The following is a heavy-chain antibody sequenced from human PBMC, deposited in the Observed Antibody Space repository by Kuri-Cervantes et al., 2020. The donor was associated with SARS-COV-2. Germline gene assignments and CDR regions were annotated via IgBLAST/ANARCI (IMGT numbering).Heavy chain of an antibody. CDR1: GFTFSSYA. V-gene: IGHV3-23*01. CDR3: AKLAGGYDLFDY. CDR2: ISGSGGST. Sequence: GESLKISCAASGFTFSSYAMSWVRQAPGKGLEWVSAISGSGGSTYYADSVKGRFTISRDNSKNTLYLQMNSLRAEDTAVYYCAKLAGGYDLFDYWGQGTLVTVSS. J-gene: IGHJ4*02. D-gene: IGHD5-12*01.